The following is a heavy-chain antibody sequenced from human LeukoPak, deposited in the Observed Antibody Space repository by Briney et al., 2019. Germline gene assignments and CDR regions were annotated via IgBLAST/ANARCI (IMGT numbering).Heavy chain of an antibody. CDR2: IYYSGNT. CDR1: GVSISSFY. CDR3: ARDWITGTGDAFDI. D-gene: IGHD1-7*01. V-gene: IGHV4-59*01. J-gene: IGHJ3*02. Sequence: PAETLSLTCTVSGVSISSFYWSWIRQPPGKGLEWIGYIYYSGNTNYSPSLKSRVTMSVDTSKNQFSLKLSSVTAADTAVYYCARDWITGTGDAFDIWGQGTMVTVSS.